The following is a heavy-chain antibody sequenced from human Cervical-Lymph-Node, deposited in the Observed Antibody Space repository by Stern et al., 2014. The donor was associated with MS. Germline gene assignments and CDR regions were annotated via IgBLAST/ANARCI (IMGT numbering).Heavy chain of an antibody. CDR2: IIPIFGTA. D-gene: IGHD3-10*01. CDR1: GGTFTSYA. V-gene: IGHV1-69*01. CDR3: ARDGSGSYYFDY. Sequence: QLVQSGAEVKKPGSSGKVSCKASGGTFTSYAIRWVRQAPGQGLEWMGGIIPIFGTAIYAQKFQGRVTITADESTSTAYMELSSLRSEDTAVYSGARDGSGSYYFDYWGQGTLFTVSS. J-gene: IGHJ4*02.